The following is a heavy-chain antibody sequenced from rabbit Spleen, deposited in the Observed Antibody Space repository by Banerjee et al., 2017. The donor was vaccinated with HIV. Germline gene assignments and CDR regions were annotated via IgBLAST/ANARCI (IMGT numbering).Heavy chain of an antibody. J-gene: IGHJ4*01. D-gene: IGHD6-1*01. CDR1: GFSFSTVYW. CDR3: ARDLAYVIGWNFKL. V-gene: IGHV1S45*01. Sequence: QEQLVESGGDLVEPGASLTLTCTASGFSFSTVYWIYWVRQAPGKGLEWIGTIFAGSTGKGVYASWAKGRFTISKTSSTTVTLQMTSLTAADTATYFCARDLAYVIGWNFKLWGPGTLVTVS. CDR2: IFAGSTGKG.